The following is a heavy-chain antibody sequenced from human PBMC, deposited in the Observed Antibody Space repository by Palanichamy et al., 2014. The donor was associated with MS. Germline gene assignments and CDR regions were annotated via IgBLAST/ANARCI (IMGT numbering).Heavy chain of an antibody. V-gene: IGHV3-7*01. J-gene: IGHJ4*02. Sequence: EVQLVEVWGRAWSSLGGPVRLSCAASGFTFSSYWMNWVRQAPGKGLEWVANIKQDGSEKNYVDSVKGRFTISRDNAKNSLYLQMNSLRAEDTALYYCASHGTFDYWGQGTLVTVSS. D-gene: IGHD1-26*01. CDR1: GFTFSSYW. CDR3: ASHGTFDY. CDR2: IKQDGSEK.